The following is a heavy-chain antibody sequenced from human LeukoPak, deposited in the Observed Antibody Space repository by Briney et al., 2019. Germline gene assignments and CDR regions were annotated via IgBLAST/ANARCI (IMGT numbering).Heavy chain of an antibody. CDR1: GFSVSSSY. D-gene: IGHD3-3*01. Sequence: GGSLRLSCAASGFSVSSSYMIWVRRAPGKGLEGVAVLYTGGSTYYADSVRGRFPISRNDSMNTLYLQMNSLRAEDTAVYYCARGRWSDSHGLYYFDYWGQRTLVTVSS. V-gene: IGHV3-53*04. CDR3: ARGRWSDSHGLYYFDY. CDR2: LYTGGST. J-gene: IGHJ4*02.